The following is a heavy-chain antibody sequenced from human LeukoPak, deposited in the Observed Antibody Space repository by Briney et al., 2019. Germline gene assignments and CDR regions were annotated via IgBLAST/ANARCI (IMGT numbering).Heavy chain of an antibody. J-gene: IGHJ4*02. CDR2: IYYSGST. Sequence: SETLSLTCTVSGGSISTYYWNWIRQPPGKGLEWIGYIYYSGSTYYNPSLKSRVTMSVDTSKNQFSLKLSSVTAADTAVYYCARGPYRNSFDYWGQGTLVTVSS. D-gene: IGHD4-11*01. CDR3: ARGPYRNSFDY. CDR1: GGSISTYY. V-gene: IGHV4-59*12.